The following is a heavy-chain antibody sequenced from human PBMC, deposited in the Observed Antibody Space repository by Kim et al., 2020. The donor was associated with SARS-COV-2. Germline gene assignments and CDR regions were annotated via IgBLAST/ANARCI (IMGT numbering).Heavy chain of an antibody. CDR1: GLTFSRRA. V-gene: IGHV3-23*05. J-gene: IGHJ4*02. CDR3: AKDNPSNGRPTFDS. CDR2: VNNNNNQ. D-gene: IGHD2-8*01. Sequence: GGTLRLSCEVSGLTFSRRAMSWDREVPGKGHEWIASVNNNNNQYYADSVKGRFTVSRDITKETLYLQMNRLRADDTALYYCAKDNPSNGRPTFDSWGQGT.